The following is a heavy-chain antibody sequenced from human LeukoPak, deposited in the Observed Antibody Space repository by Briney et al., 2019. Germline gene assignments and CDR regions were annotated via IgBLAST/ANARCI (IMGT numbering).Heavy chain of an antibody. CDR3: ARDRNRITIFGVVSTASDP. CDR1: GYTFTGYY. V-gene: IGHV1-2*07. CDR2: INPNSGGT. Sequence: GASVTVSCKASGYTFTGYYMHWVRQAPGQGLEWMGWINPNSGGTNYAHKFQGRVTMTRDTSISTAYMELSRLRSDDTAVYYCARDRNRITIFGVVSTASDPWGQGTLVTVSS. D-gene: IGHD3-3*01. J-gene: IGHJ5*02.